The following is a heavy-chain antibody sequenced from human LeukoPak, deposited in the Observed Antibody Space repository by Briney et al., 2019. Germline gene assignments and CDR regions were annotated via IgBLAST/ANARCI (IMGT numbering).Heavy chain of an antibody. Sequence: PGGSLRLSCAASGFTFSSYGMHWVRQAPGKGLEWVAFIRYDVSNKYYADSVKGRFTISRDNSKNTLYLQMNSLRAEDTAVYYCAKDSRNYYYDSSGYYYGMNYWGQGTLVTVSS. CDR3: AKDSRNYYYDSSGYYYGMNY. J-gene: IGHJ4*02. CDR1: GFTFSSYG. V-gene: IGHV3-30*02. CDR2: IRYDVSNK. D-gene: IGHD3-22*01.